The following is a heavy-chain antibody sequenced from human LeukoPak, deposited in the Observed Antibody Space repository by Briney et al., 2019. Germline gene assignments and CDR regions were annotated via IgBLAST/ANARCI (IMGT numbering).Heavy chain of an antibody. CDR1: GYTFTSYD. V-gene: IGHV1-8*03. Sequence: AAVKVSCTASGYTFTSYDIIWVRQATGQGIEWMGWMNTNSGNTGYAHTFQGRVTITSNTSISTAYMELSSLRSEDTAVYYCARCGIRGYSYGYGDYWGQGTLVSVSS. J-gene: IGHJ4*02. D-gene: IGHD5-18*01. CDR2: MNTNSGNT. CDR3: ARCGIRGYSYGYGDY.